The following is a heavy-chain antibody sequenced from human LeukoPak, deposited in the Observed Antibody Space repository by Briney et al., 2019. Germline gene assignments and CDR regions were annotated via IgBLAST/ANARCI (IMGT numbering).Heavy chain of an antibody. V-gene: IGHV4-61*01. CDR1: GGSVSSGSYY. CDR3: ARGDDILTGYYPFDY. J-gene: IGHJ4*02. D-gene: IGHD3-9*01. CDR2: IYYSGST. Sequence: SETLSLTCTVSGGSVSSGSYYWSWIRQPPGKGLEWIGYIYYSGSTNYNPSLKSRVTISVDTSKNQFSLKLSSVTAADTAVYYCARGDDILTGYYPFDYRGQGTLVTVSS.